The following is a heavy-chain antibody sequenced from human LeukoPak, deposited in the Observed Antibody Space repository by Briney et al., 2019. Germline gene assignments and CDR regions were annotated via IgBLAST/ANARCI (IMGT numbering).Heavy chain of an antibody. Sequence: PGGSLRLSCAASGFTFSSYSMNWVRQAPGKGLEWVSSISSSSSYIYYADSLRGRFTVSRDNAKNSLSLQMNSLRAEDTALYYCARDRGWLQFDTFDIWGQGTMVTVSS. CDR3: ARDRGWLQFDTFDI. CDR2: ISSSSSYI. D-gene: IGHD5-24*01. CDR1: GFTFSSYS. J-gene: IGHJ3*02. V-gene: IGHV3-21*01.